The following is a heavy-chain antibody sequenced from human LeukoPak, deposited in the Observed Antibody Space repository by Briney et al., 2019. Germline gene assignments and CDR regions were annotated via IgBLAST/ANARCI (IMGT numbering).Heavy chain of an antibody. D-gene: IGHD4-17*01. V-gene: IGHV3-30-3*02. CDR1: GFTFSSYA. CDR3: AKNAGDYVLEYFQH. J-gene: IGHJ1*01. CDR2: ISYDGSNK. Sequence: GGSLRLSCAASGFTFSSYAMHWVRQAPGKGLEWVAVISYDGSNKYYADSVKGRFTISRDNSKNTLYLQMNSLRAEDTAVYYCAKNAGDYVLEYFQHWGQGTLVTVSS.